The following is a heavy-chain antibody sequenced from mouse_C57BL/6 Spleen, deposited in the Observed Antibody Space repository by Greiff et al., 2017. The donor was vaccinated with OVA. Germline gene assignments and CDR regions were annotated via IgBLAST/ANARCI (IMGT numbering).Heavy chain of an antibody. CDR1: GYTFTDYE. D-gene: IGHD1-1*01. CDR3: TRRLITTVVENYFDY. CDR2: IDPETGGT. Sequence: QVQLKESGAELVRPGASVTLSCKASGYTFTDYEMHWVKQTPVHGLEWIGAIDPETGGTAYNQKFKGKAILTADKYSSTAYMELRSLTSEDSAVYYCTRRLITTVVENYFDYWGQGTTRTVSS. J-gene: IGHJ2*01. V-gene: IGHV1-15*01.